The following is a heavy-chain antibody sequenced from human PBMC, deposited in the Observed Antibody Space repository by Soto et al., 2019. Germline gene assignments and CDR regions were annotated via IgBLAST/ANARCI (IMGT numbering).Heavy chain of an antibody. J-gene: IGHJ6*03. CDR2: ISSDNGNT. Sequence: ASVKVSCKASGYTFTTYGISWVRQAPGQGLEWMGWISSDNGNTNYAQKFQGSVTMTTDTSTSTAYMELRSLRSEDTAGYYCARAKEVSVIPIYYYYMDVWGKGTTVTVSS. CDR1: GYTFTTYG. D-gene: IGHD4-4*01. V-gene: IGHV1-18*01. CDR3: ARAKEVSVIPIYYYYMDV.